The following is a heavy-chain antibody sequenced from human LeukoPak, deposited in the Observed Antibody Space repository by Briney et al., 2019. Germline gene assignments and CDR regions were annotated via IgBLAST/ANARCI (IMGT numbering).Heavy chain of an antibody. Sequence: GGSLRLSCAASGFTFSSHSMNWVRQAPGKGLEWVSSISSSSSYIYYADSVKGRFTISRDNAKNSLYLQMNSLRAEDTAVYYCARGRDIVVVPAANEAYYFDYWGQGTLVTVSS. J-gene: IGHJ4*02. CDR1: GFTFSSHS. CDR3: ARGRDIVVVPAANEAYYFDY. V-gene: IGHV3-21*01. CDR2: ISSSSSYI. D-gene: IGHD2-2*01.